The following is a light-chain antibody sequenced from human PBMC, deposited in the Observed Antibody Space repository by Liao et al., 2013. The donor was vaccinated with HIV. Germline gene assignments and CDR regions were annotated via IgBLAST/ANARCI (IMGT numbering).Light chain of an antibody. J-gene: IGLJ2*01. CDR1: KLGDKY. V-gene: IGLV3-1*01. Sequence: SYELTQPPSVSVSPGQTASITCSGDKLGDKYACWYQQKPGQSPVVVIYQDTKRPSGIPERFSGSNSGNTATLTISGTQPFDEADYYCQTWHISTLILGGGTKLTVL. CDR2: QDT. CDR3: QTWHISTLI.